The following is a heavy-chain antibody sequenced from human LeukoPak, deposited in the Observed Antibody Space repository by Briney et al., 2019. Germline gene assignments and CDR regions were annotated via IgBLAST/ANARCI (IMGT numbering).Heavy chain of an antibody. D-gene: IGHD3-3*02. Sequence: PSETLSLTCTVSGGSISSSSYYGGWVRRPPGKGLGWIGRIYYSGSTYYNPALKSQVSIPVDTPKNQFALKLSSVTAADTAVYYCARHISGFLEWFTRGTFDYWGQGTLVTVSS. CDR3: ARHISGFLEWFTRGTFDY. CDR2: IYYSGST. J-gene: IGHJ4*02. CDR1: GGSISSSSYY. V-gene: IGHV4-39*01.